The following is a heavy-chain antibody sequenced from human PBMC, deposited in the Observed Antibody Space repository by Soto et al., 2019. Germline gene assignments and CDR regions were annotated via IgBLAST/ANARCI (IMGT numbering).Heavy chain of an antibody. D-gene: IGHD3-10*01. V-gene: IGHV1-3*05. Sequence: QVQLVQSGAEEKKPGASVKVSCKASGYTFTSYAMHWVRQAPGQRLEWMGWINAGNGNTKYSQKFQGRVTITRDTAASTAYMELSSLRSEDTAVYYCARSPGGPMTPGDYWGQGTLVTVSS. CDR1: GYTFTSYA. J-gene: IGHJ4*02. CDR2: INAGNGNT. CDR3: ARSPGGPMTPGDY.